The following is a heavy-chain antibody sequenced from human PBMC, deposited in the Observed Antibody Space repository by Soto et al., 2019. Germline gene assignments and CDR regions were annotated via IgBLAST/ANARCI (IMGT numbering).Heavy chain of an antibody. D-gene: IGHD3-10*01. Sequence: PGGSLRLSCAASGFTFSSYDMHWVRQATGKGLEWVSAIGTAGDTYYPGSVKGRFTISRENAKNSLYLQMNSLRAEDTALYHCARERELRNLDYYYYMDVWGKGTTVTVSS. V-gene: IGHV3-13*01. CDR3: ARERELRNLDYYYYMDV. CDR1: GFTFSSYD. CDR2: IGTAGDT. J-gene: IGHJ6*03.